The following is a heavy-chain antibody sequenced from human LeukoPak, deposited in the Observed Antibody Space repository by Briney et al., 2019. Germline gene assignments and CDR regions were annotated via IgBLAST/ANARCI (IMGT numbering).Heavy chain of an antibody. V-gene: IGHV3-48*03. Sequence: PGGSLRLSCAASGFTFSSYEMNWVRQAPGKGLEWVSYISSSGGTIYYADSVKGRFTISRDNAKNSLYLQMNSLRAEDTAVYYCARDKIPTVTPFDYWGQGTLVTVSS. J-gene: IGHJ4*02. CDR2: ISSSGGTI. CDR3: ARDKIPTVTPFDY. D-gene: IGHD4-17*01. CDR1: GFTFSSYE.